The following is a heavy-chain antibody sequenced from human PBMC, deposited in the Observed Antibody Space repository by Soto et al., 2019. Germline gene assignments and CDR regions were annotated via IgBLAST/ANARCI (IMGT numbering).Heavy chain of an antibody. D-gene: IGHD3-22*01. CDR3: AADTKRNYYDSSGYNGAGYY. CDR2: IVVGSGNT. Sequence: GASVKVSCKASGFTFTSSAVQWVRQARGQRLEWIGWIVVGSGNTNYAQKFQERVTITRDMSTSTAYMELSSLRSEDTAVYYCAADTKRNYYDSSGYNGAGYYLGQGTLVTVSS. J-gene: IGHJ4*02. V-gene: IGHV1-58*01. CDR1: GFTFTSSA.